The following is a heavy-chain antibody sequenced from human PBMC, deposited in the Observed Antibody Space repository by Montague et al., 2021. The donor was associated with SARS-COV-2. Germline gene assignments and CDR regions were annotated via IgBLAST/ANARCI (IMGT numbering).Heavy chain of an antibody. Sequence: SETLSLTCTVSGGTISSSSYYWGWIRQPPGKGLEWIGCIYYSGSTYYNPSLKSRGTISVDTSKNQFSLKLSSVTAADTAVYYCAGLGSPRITIFGVVTHNWFDPWGQRTLVAVSS. CDR2: IYYSGST. CDR1: GGTISSSSYY. J-gene: IGHJ5*02. V-gene: IGHV4-39*01. CDR3: AGLGSPRITIFGVVTHNWFDP. D-gene: IGHD3-3*01.